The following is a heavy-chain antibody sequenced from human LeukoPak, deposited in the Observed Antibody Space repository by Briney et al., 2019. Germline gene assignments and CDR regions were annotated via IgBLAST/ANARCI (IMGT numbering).Heavy chain of an antibody. CDR1: GFTFETYA. CDR3: AKSGRIVGVTPTF. CDR2: ISYDGRNK. D-gene: IGHD1-26*01. Sequence: GGSLRLSCAASGFTFETYAMHWVRQAPGKGLEWVAVISYDGRNKLYADSVKGRFTISRDNSKNTLYLQMNSLRAEDTAVYYCAKSGRIVGVTPTFWGQGTLVTVSS. J-gene: IGHJ4*02. V-gene: IGHV3-30-3*02.